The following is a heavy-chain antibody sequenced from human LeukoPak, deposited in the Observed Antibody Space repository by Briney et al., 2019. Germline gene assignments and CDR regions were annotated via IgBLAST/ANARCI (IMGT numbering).Heavy chain of an antibody. D-gene: IGHD2-15*01. CDR3: AREGQAATPGRDY. Sequence: SETLSLTCAVSGGSISSSNWWSWVRQPPGKGLEWIGEIYHSGSTNYNPSLKSRVTISVDKSKNQFSLKLSSVTAADTAVYYCAREGQAATPGRDYWGQGTLVTVSS. CDR2: IYHSGST. J-gene: IGHJ4*02. V-gene: IGHV4-4*02. CDR1: GGSISSSNW.